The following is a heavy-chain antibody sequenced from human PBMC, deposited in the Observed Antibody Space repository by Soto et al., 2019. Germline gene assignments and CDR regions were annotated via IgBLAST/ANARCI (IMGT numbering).Heavy chain of an antibody. J-gene: IGHJ6*02. CDR1: GFTLSSYW. Sequence: EVQLVESGGGLVQPGGSLRLSCAASGFTLSSYWMSWVRQAPGKGLEWVANIKQDGSEKYYVDSVKGRFTISRDTAKSSLYLQLNSLRAEDTAVYYCAREYGSSYSPRYHGMDVWGQETTVTVSS. CDR2: IKQDGSEK. D-gene: IGHD6-13*01. V-gene: IGHV3-7*05. CDR3: AREYGSSYSPRYHGMDV.